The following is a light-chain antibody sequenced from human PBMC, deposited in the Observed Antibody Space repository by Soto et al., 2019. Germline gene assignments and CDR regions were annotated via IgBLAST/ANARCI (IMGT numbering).Light chain of an antibody. CDR2: GAS. CDR1: QSVSSSY. J-gene: IGKJ1*01. Sequence: ESVLTQSPGTLSLSPGERATLSCRASQSVSSSYLAWYQQKPGQAPRLLIYGASSRATGIPDRFSGGWSGTDFTLTISRLEPEDFAVYYCQQYGSSGTFGQGTKVDI. CDR3: QQYGSSGT. V-gene: IGKV3-20*01.